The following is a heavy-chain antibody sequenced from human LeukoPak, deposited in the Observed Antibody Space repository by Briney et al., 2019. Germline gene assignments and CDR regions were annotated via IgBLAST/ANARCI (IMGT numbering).Heavy chain of an antibody. V-gene: IGHV3-23*01. CDR2: TSGGDSST. Sequence: GGSLRLSCAASGFIFSSYAMNWVRQAPGKGLEWVSVTSGGDSSTFYADSVKGRSIISRDNSKNTLYLQMSSLSAEDTAVYYCAKGYSSSSNWFDPWGQGTLVTVSS. J-gene: IGHJ5*02. CDR3: AKGYSSSSNWFDP. CDR1: GFIFSSYA. D-gene: IGHD6-13*01.